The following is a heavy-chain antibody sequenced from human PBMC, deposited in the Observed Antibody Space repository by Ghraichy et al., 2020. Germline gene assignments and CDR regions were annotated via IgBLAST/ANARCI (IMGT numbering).Heavy chain of an antibody. CDR1: GITVSGNY. D-gene: IGHD2-2*02. V-gene: IGHV3-66*01. Sequence: ESLRLSCAASGITVSGNYMSWVRQAPGKGLEWVSVIYSAGTTYYADSVKGRFTISRDNSKDTLYLQMSSLRAEDTAVYYCARNSFDCSSTNCYNYYYYYMDVWGKGTTVTVSS. CDR2: IYSAGTT. J-gene: IGHJ6*03. CDR3: ARNSFDCSSTNCYNYYYYYMDV.